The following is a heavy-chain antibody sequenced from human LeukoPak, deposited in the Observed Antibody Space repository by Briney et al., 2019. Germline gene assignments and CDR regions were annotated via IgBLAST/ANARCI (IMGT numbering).Heavy chain of an antibody. CDR2: ISAYNGNT. CDR1: GYTFTSYG. D-gene: IGHD5-12*01. V-gene: IGHV1-18*01. Sequence: ASVEVSCKASGYTFTSYGISWVRQAPGQGLEWMGWISAYNGNTNYAQKLQGRVTMTTDTSTSTAYMELRSLRSDDTAVYYCARTDIGPPHFDYWGQGTLVTVSS. J-gene: IGHJ4*02. CDR3: ARTDIGPPHFDY.